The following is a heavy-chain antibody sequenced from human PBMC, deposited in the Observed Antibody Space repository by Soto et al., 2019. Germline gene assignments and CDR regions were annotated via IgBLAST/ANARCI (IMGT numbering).Heavy chain of an antibody. CDR1: GGSISSYY. V-gene: IGHV4-59*08. Sequence: QVQLQESGPGLVKPSETLSLTCTVSGGSISSYYWSWIRQPPGKGLEWSGYIYYSGSTNYNPSLKTRVTISVDTSKNQFSLKLSSATAADTAVYYCARSRYSGYDSLDYWGQGTLVTVSS. CDR2: IYYSGST. J-gene: IGHJ4*02. D-gene: IGHD5-12*01. CDR3: ARSRYSGYDSLDY.